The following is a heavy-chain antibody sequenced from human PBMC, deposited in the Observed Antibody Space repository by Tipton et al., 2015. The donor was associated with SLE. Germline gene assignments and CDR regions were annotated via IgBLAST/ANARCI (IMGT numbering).Heavy chain of an antibody. CDR2: IYSGGST. CDR3: AKAFRNYNEY. D-gene: IGHD2/OR15-2a*01. Sequence: SLRLSCAASGFTFSSYAMHWVRQAPGKGLEWVSIIYSGGSTYYADSIKGRFAISRDNSNKKLYLQMNSLRVEDSAVYYCAKAFRNYNEYWGQGTLVTVSS. CDR1: GFTFSSYA. J-gene: IGHJ4*02. V-gene: IGHV3-23*03.